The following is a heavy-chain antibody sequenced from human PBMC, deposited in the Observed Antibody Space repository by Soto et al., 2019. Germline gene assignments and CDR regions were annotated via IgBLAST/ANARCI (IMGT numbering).Heavy chain of an antibody. CDR3: ARGHCSGSCYAGDH. Sequence: PGGCLRLSCAASGFTFSDHYMDWVRQAPGKGLEWVARIRNKANSYTTEYAASVKGRFTISRDDSKNSLYVQMNGLKTEDTAVYYCARGHCSGSCYAGDHWGQGTLVTVSS. J-gene: IGHJ4*02. CDR1: GFTFSDHY. D-gene: IGHD2-2*01. V-gene: IGHV3-72*01. CDR2: IRNKANSYTT.